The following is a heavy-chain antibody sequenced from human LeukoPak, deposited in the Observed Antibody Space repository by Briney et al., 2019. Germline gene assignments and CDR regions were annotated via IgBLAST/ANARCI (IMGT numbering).Heavy chain of an antibody. Sequence: SETLSLTCSVSGGSISSYYWSWIRQPPGKGLEWIGYIYYSGSTNYNPSLKSRVTISVDTSKNQFSLKLSSVTAADTAVYYCARQMRDSSGYFQGNNWFDPWGQGTLVTVSS. CDR3: ARQMRDSSGYFQGNNWFDP. D-gene: IGHD3-22*01. CDR2: IYYSGST. J-gene: IGHJ5*02. CDR1: GGSISSYY. V-gene: IGHV4-59*01.